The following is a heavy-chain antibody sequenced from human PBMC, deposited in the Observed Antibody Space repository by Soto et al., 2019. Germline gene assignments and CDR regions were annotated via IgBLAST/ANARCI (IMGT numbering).Heavy chain of an antibody. V-gene: IGHV1-69*13. CDR1: GGTFSSYA. J-gene: IGHJ4*02. CDR2: IVPIFGTA. D-gene: IGHD1-26*01. CDR3: ARGVGATTAFDY. Sequence: SVKVSCKASGGTFSSYAISWVRQAPGQGLEWMGGIVPIFGTANYAQKFQGRVTITADESTSTAYMELSSLRSEDTAVYYCARGVGATTAFDYWGQGTLVTVSS.